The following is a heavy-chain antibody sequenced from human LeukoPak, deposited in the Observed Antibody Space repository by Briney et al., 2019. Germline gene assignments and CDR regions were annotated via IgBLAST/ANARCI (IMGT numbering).Heavy chain of an antibody. J-gene: IGHJ4*02. CDR1: RFTFNTFG. D-gene: IGHD3-22*01. Sequence: GRSLRPSCAASRFTFNTFGMHWVRQAPGKGLEWVAVISSDGSNKYYADSVKGRFTISRDNSKDTLYLQMSSLTIEDTAVYYCRAATKYLDYYYDYWGQGTLVTVSS. CDR2: ISSDGSNK. CDR3: RAATKYLDYYYDY. V-gene: IGHV3-30*03.